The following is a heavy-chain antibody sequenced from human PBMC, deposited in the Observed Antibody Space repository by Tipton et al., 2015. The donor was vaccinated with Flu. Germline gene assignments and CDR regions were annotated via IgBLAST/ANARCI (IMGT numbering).Heavy chain of an antibody. D-gene: IGHD3-10*01. J-gene: IGHJ4*02. V-gene: IGHV4-38-2*01. Sequence: TLSLTCSVSGDSIGSGYFWGWIRQAPGQGLEWIGNVHRAGNPYYNPSLKSRVTISVDTSKIQFYLRLSSVTAADTAVYYCARRTYYYGSGEQDYWGQGTLVTVSS. CDR3: ARRTYYYGSGEQDY. CDR2: VHRAGNP. CDR1: GDSIGSGYF.